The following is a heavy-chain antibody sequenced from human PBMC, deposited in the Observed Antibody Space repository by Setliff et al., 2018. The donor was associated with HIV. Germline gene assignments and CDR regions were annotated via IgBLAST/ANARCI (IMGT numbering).Heavy chain of an antibody. CDR1: GGSISSGNW. CDR3: ASTTYYYDSSGYNSWPLFDY. CDR2: IYHSGIT. V-gene: IGHV4-4*02. D-gene: IGHD3-22*01. Sequence: PSETLSLTCAVSGGSISSGNWWSWVRQPPGKRLEWIGEIYHSGITNYNPSLKSRVTISVDKSKNQFSLKLSSVTAADTAVYYCASTTYYYDSSGYNSWPLFDYWGQGTLVTDSS. J-gene: IGHJ4*02.